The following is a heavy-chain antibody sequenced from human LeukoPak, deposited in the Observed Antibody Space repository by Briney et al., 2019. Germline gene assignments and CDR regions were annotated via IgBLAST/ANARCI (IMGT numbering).Heavy chain of an antibody. Sequence: PSETLSLTCTVSGGSISSYYWSWIRQPPGKGLEWIRYIYYSGSTNYNPSLKSRVTISVDTSKNQFSLKLSSVTAADTAVYYCARANWAAGGYFDYWGQGTLVTVSS. V-gene: IGHV4-59*01. D-gene: IGHD3-16*01. J-gene: IGHJ4*02. CDR1: GGSISSYY. CDR2: IYYSGST. CDR3: ARANWAAGGYFDY.